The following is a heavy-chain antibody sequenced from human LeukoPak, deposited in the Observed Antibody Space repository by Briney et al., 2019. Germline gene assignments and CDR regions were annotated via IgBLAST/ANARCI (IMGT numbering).Heavy chain of an antibody. Sequence: PGRSLRLSCAASGFTFSSYGMHWVRQAPGKGLEWVAVISYDGSNKYYGDSVKGRFTISRDNSKNTLYPQMNSLRAEDTAVYYCAKDLASAEVVDYWGQGTLVTVSS. CDR2: ISYDGSNK. CDR3: AKDLASAEVVDY. J-gene: IGHJ4*02. CDR1: GFTFSSYG. D-gene: IGHD6-13*01. V-gene: IGHV3-30*18.